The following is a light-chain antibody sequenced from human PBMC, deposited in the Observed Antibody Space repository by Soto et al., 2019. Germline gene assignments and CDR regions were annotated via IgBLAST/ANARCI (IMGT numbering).Light chain of an antibody. V-gene: IGLV2-14*01. Sequence: QSVLTQPASVSGSPGQSITISCTGTSSDVGGYNYVSWYQQHPGKAPKLMIYDVSNRPSGVSNRFSGSKSGNTASLTISGLPAEDEADYYCSSYKSSSTRYVFGTGTKLTVL. CDR1: SSDVGGYNY. J-gene: IGLJ1*01. CDR3: SSYKSSSTRYV. CDR2: DVS.